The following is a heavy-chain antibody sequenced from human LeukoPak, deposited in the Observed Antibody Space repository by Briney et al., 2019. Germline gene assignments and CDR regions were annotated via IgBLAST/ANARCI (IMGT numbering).Heavy chain of an antibody. CDR3: ERGRYFHWLLSDY. Sequence: GGSLRLSCAASGFTFSSYAMHWVRQAAGKGLEWVAVISYDGSNKYYADSVKGRFTISRDNSKNTLYLQMNSLRAEDTAVYYCERGRYFHWLLSDYRGQGTLGTVSS. V-gene: IGHV3-30-3*01. D-gene: IGHD3-9*01. J-gene: IGHJ4*02. CDR2: ISYDGSNK. CDR1: GFTFSSYA.